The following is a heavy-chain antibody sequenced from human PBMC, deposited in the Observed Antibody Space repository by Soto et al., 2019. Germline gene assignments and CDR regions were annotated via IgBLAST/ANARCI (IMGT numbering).Heavy chain of an antibody. CDR1: GFTFDDYA. Sequence: GGSLRLSCAASGFTFDDYAMHWVRQAPGKGLEWVSGISWNSGSIGYADSVKGRFTISRDNAKNSLYLQMNSLRAEDTALYYCAKAGGDITIFGVVIIPDAFDIWGQGTMVTVSS. CDR3: AKAGGDITIFGVVIIPDAFDI. D-gene: IGHD3-3*01. J-gene: IGHJ3*02. V-gene: IGHV3-9*01. CDR2: ISWNSGSI.